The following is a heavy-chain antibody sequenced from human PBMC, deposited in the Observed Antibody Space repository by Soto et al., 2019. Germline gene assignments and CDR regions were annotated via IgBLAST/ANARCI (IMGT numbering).Heavy chain of an antibody. V-gene: IGHV1-69*02. J-gene: IGHJ1*01. CDR2: IIPILGIA. D-gene: IGHD2-15*01. Sequence: SVKVSCKASGGTFSSYTISWVRQAPGQGLEWMERIIPILGIANYAQKFQGRVTITADKSTSTAYMELSSLRSEDTAVYYCARGPDIVVVVAATSDFQHWGHGTLVTCSS. CDR1: GGTFSSYT. CDR3: ARGPDIVVVVAATSDFQH.